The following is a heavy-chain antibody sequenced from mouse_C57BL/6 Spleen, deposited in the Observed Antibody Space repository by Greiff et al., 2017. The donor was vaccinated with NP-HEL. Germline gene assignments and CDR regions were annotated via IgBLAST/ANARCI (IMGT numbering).Heavy chain of an antibody. Sequence: ESGPGLVKPSQSLSLTCSVTGYSITSGYYCNWIRQFPGNKLEWMGYISYDGSNNYNPSLKNRISITRDTSNNQFFLQLNAVTTDDTATDYCAREGSNSLFAYWGQGTLVTVSA. CDR3: AREGSNSLFAY. J-gene: IGHJ3*01. V-gene: IGHV3-6*01. CDR1: GYSITSGYY. D-gene: IGHD2-5*01. CDR2: ISYDGSN.